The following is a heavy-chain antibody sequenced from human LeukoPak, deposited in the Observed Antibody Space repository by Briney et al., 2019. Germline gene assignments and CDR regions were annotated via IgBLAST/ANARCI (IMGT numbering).Heavy chain of an antibody. CDR1: GFTFRSYA. D-gene: IGHD4/OR15-4a*01. CDR3: ASDYGANGYFDY. Sequence: GGSLRLSCAASGFTFRSYATHWVRQAPGKGLEWVAVISYDGSNEYYAYFVKGRFTISRDNSKNTLYLQMNSLRAEDTAVYYCASDYGANGYFDYWGQGTLVTVSS. V-gene: IGHV3-30-3*01. CDR2: ISYDGSNE. J-gene: IGHJ4*02.